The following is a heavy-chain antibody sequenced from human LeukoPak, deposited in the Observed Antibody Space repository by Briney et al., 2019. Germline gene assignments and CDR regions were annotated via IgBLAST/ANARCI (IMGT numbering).Heavy chain of an antibody. V-gene: IGHV4-34*01. CDR3: ARGWYYDFWSGYYFDY. CDR2: INHSGST. Sequence: KASETLSLTCAVYGGSFSGYYWSWIRQPPGKGLEWIGEINHSGSTNYNPSLKSRVTISVDTSKNQFSLKLSSVTAADTAVYYCARGWYYDFWSGYYFDYWGQGTLVTVSS. D-gene: IGHD3-3*01. CDR1: GGSFSGYY. J-gene: IGHJ4*02.